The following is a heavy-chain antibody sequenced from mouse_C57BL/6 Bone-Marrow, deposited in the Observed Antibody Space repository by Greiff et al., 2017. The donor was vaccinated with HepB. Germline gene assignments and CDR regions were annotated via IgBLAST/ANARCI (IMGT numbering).Heavy chain of an antibody. J-gene: IGHJ1*03. CDR1: GFTFSDYG. CDR3: ARGGVVYWYFDV. Sequence: EVKLVESGGGLVKPGGSLKLSCAASGFTFSDYGMHWVRQAPEKGLEWVAYISSGSSTIYYADTVKGRFTISRDNAKNTLFLKMTSLRAEDTAMYYCARGGVVYWYFDVWGTGTTVTVSS. V-gene: IGHV5-17*01. D-gene: IGHD1-1*01. CDR2: ISSGSSTI.